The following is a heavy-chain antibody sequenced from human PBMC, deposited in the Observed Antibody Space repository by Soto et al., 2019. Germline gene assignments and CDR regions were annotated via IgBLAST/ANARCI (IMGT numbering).Heavy chain of an antibody. Sequence: SETLSLTCTVSGDSISSYYWSWIRQPPGKGLEWIGYIFYTGITNFNPSFKSRVTMSVDTSKNYFSLNLSSVTAADTAVYFCAREGVPTHGLDVWGQGTTVTVSS. J-gene: IGHJ6*02. D-gene: IGHD3-16*01. V-gene: IGHV4-59*01. CDR1: GDSISSYY. CDR2: IFYTGIT. CDR3: AREGVPTHGLDV.